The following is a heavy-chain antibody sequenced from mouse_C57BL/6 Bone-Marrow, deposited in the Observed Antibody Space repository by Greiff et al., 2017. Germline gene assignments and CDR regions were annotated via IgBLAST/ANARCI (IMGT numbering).Heavy chain of an antibody. Sequence: VQLQQSGPELVKPGASVKISCKASGYTFTDYYMNWVKQSHGKSLEWIGDINPNNGGTSYNQKFKGKATLTVDKSSSTAYRELRSLTSEDSAVYYCARGDFAYWGQGTLVTVSA. J-gene: IGHJ3*01. CDR3: ARGDFAY. CDR2: INPNNGGT. V-gene: IGHV1-26*01. CDR1: GYTFTDYY.